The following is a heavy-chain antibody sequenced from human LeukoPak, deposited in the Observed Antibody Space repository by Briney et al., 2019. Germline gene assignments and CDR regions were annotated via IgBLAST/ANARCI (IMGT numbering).Heavy chain of an antibody. J-gene: IGHJ5*02. Sequence: SETLSLTCTVSGYSISSGYYWGWIRQPPGQGLEWIGSIYYSGSTYYNPSLKSRVTISADTSKNQFSLKLSSVTAADTAVYYCAREFRKGWDWFDPWGQGTLVTVSS. CDR2: IYYSGST. V-gene: IGHV4-38-2*02. CDR3: AREFRKGWDWFDP. CDR1: GYSISSGYY. D-gene: IGHD1-26*01.